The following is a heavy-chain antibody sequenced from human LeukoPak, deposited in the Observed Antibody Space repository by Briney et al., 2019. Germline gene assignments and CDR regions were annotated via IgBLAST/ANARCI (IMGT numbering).Heavy chain of an antibody. J-gene: IGHJ6*02. V-gene: IGHV4-59*08. Sequence: PSETLSLTCTVSGGSISSYYWSWIRQPPGKGLEWIGYIYYSGSTNYNPSLKSRVTISVVASKNQFSLKLSSVTAADTAVYYCARLQWLDYCGMDVWGQGTTVTVSS. CDR2: IYYSGST. CDR3: ARLQWLDYCGMDV. CDR1: GGSISSYY. D-gene: IGHD6-19*01.